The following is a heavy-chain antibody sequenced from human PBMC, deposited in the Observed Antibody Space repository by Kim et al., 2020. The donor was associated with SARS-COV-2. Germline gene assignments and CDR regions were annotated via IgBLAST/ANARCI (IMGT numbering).Heavy chain of an antibody. CDR1: GFTFSSYG. Sequence: GGSLRLSCAASGFTFSSYGMYWVRQAPGKGLEWVAVISYDGSNKYYADSVKGRFTISRDNSKNTLYLQMNSLRAEDTAVYYCATDLPHYCGSGRYSYNYYALDVWGQGTTVTVSS. J-gene: IGHJ6*02. CDR2: ISYDGSNK. CDR3: ATDLPHYCGSGRYSYNYYALDV. D-gene: IGHD3-10*01. V-gene: IGHV3-30*03.